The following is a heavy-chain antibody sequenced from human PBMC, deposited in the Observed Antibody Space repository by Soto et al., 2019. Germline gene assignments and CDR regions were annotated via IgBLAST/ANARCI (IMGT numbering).Heavy chain of an antibody. D-gene: IGHD1-26*01. Sequence: ASVKVSCKASGYTFTTYYMHWVRQAPGKGLEWMGGFDPEDGETIYAQKFQGRVTMTEDTSTDTAYMELSSLRSEDTAVYYCATESTYSATDYGMDVWGQGTTVTVSS. V-gene: IGHV1-24*01. CDR1: GYTFTTYY. CDR2: FDPEDGET. J-gene: IGHJ6*02. CDR3: ATESTYSATDYGMDV.